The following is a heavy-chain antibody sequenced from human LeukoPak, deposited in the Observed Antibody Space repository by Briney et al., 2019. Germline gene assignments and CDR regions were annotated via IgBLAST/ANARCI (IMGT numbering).Heavy chain of an antibody. Sequence: GGSPRLSCAASGFTFSSYAMSWVRQAPGKGLEWVSAISGSGGSTYYADSVKGRFTISRDNSKNTLYLQMNSLRAEDTAVYYCAKAVVATIGGFDYWGQGTLVTVSS. J-gene: IGHJ4*02. D-gene: IGHD5-12*01. CDR3: AKAVVATIGGFDY. CDR2: ISGSGGST. V-gene: IGHV3-23*01. CDR1: GFTFSSYA.